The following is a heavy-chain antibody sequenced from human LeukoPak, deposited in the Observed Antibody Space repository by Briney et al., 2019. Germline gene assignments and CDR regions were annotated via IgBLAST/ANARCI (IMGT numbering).Heavy chain of an antibody. CDR3: ARVSGGYCSSTSCYTVY. J-gene: IGHJ4*02. V-gene: IGHV3-48*01. D-gene: IGHD2-2*02. Sequence: GGSLRLSCAASGFTFSSYSMNWVRQAPGKGLEWVSYISSSSSTIYYADSVKGRFTISRDNAKNSLYLQMNSLRAEDTAVYYCARVSGGYCSSTSCYTVYWGQGTLVTVSS. CDR2: ISSSSSTI. CDR1: GFTFSSYS.